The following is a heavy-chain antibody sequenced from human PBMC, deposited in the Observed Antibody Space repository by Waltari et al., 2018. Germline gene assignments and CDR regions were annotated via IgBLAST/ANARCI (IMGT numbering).Heavy chain of an antibody. CDR3: ARVWSGDDAFDI. V-gene: IGHV3-7*01. J-gene: IGHJ3*02. Sequence: EAQLVESGGGLVQPGGSLRLSCAASGFTFSRSWMSWVRQAPGKGLEWVANRKQDGSGNYYVDAGKGRFTISRDNAKNSLYLQMNSLRVEDTAVYYCARVWSGDDAFDIWGQGTMVTVS. CDR1: GFTFSRSW. D-gene: IGHD3-3*01. CDR2: RKQDGSGN.